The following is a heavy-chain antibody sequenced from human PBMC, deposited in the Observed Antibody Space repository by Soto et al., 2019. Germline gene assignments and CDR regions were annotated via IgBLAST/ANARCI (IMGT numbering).Heavy chain of an antibody. D-gene: IGHD3-10*01. CDR3: ARGLINDYGSASYYYFDY. J-gene: IGHJ4*02. Sequence: QVQLQQWGAGLLKPSETLSLTCAVYGGSFSGYYWSWIRQPPGKGLEWSGEINHSGSTNYNPSLKSRVTISVDTSKNQYSLKLSSVTAADTAVYYCARGLINDYGSASYYYFDYWGQGTLVTVSS. V-gene: IGHV4-34*01. CDR1: GGSFSGYY. CDR2: INHSGST.